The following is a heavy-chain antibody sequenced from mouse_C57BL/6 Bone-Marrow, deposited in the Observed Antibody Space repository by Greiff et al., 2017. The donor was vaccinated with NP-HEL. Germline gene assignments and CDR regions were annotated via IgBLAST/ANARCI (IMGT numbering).Heavy chain of an antibody. Sequence: VQLHQSGPELVKPGASVKMSCKASGYTFTDYNMHWVKQSHGKSLEWIGYINPNNGGTSYNQKFKGKATLTVNKSSSTAYMELRSLTSEDSAVYYCASGSGNSAWFAYWGQGTLVTVSA. J-gene: IGHJ3*01. CDR3: ASGSGNSAWFAY. V-gene: IGHV1-22*01. D-gene: IGHD1-3*01. CDR2: INPNNGGT. CDR1: GYTFTDYN.